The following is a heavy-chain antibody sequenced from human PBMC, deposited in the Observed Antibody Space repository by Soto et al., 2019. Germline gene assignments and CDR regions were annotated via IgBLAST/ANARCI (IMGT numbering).Heavy chain of an antibody. V-gene: IGHV3-33*01. J-gene: IGHJ4*02. CDR2: TWYDGSNK. Sequence: QVQLVESGEGVVQPGTSLRLSCAASGFTFSSYGMHWVRQAPGKGLEWVAVTWYDGSNKYYADSVKGRFTISRDNSKNTLYLQMNSLRAEDTAVYYCARTSAAGSYHFDYWGQGTLVTVSS. CDR1: GFTFSSYG. CDR3: ARTSAAGSYHFDY. D-gene: IGHD6-13*01.